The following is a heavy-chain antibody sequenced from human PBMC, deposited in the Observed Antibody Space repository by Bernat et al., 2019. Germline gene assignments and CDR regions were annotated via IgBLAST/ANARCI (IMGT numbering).Heavy chain of an antibody. J-gene: IGHJ4*02. CDR1: GFTFSSYG. CDR3: ARDYTAMANGDY. D-gene: IGHD5-18*01. CDR2: IWYDGSNK. Sequence: QVQLVESGGGVVQPGRSLRLSCAASGFTFSSYGMHWVRQAPGKGLEWVAVIWYDGSNKYYADSVKGRFTISRDNSKNTLYLQMNRLRAEDTAVYYCARDYTAMANGDYWGQGTLVTVSS. V-gene: IGHV3-33*01.